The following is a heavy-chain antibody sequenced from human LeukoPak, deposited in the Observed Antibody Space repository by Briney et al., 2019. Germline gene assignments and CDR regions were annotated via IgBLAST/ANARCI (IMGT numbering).Heavy chain of an antibody. D-gene: IGHD3-3*01. CDR3: ARRGDFWSGYFHAFDI. CDR1: GGSFSGYY. J-gene: IGHJ3*02. CDR2: INHSGST. V-gene: IGHV4-34*01. Sequence: SETLSLTCAVYGGSFSGYYWSWIRQPPGKGLEWIGEINHSGSTNYNPSLKSRVTMSVDTSKNQFSLKVNSMTAADTAVYYCARRGDFWSGYFHAFDIWGQGTMVTVSS.